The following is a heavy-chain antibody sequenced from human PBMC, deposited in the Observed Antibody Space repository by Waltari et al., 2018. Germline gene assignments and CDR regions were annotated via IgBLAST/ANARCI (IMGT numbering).Heavy chain of an antibody. D-gene: IGHD3-10*01. Sequence: EVQLVESGGGLVKPGGSLRLSCAASGFTFSSYSINWVRQAPGKGLKWVSSISSSSSYIYYADSVKGRFTISRDNAKNSLYLQMNSLRAEDTAVYYCARDAGSYYIPFDYWGQGTLVTVSS. CDR1: GFTFSSYS. CDR3: ARDAGSYYIPFDY. J-gene: IGHJ4*02. CDR2: ISSSSSYI. V-gene: IGHV3-21*01.